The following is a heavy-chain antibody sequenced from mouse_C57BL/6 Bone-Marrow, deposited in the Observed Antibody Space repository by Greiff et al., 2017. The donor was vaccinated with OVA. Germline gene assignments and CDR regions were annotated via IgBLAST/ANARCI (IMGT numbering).Heavy chain of an antibody. CDR3: AREGDDGPYFDY. CDR2: INYDGSST. D-gene: IGHD2-3*01. V-gene: IGHV5-16*01. J-gene: IGHJ2*01. CDR1: GFTFSDYY. Sequence: EVMLVESEGGLVQPGSSMKLSCTASGFTFSDYYMAWVRQVPEKGLEWVANINYDGSSTYYLDSLKSRFIISRDNAKNILYLQMSSLKSEDTATYYCAREGDDGPYFDYWGQGTTLTVSS.